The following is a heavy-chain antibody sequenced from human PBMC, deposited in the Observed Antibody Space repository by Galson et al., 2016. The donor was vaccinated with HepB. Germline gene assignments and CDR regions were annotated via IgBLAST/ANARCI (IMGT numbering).Heavy chain of an antibody. J-gene: IGHJ4*02. CDR3: AHGQLVAGHWNFDY. CDR1: GFSLSTAGVG. V-gene: IGHV2-5*01. Sequence: PALVKPTQTLTVTCSFSGFSLSTAGVGVGWIRQSPGKALEWLALIYWNDEKNYCPSLVSRLTITKDTSRNQVVLTLTNMDPVDTDTYFCAHGQLVAGHWNFDYWGQGTPVTVSS. D-gene: IGHD3-9*01. CDR2: IYWNDEK.